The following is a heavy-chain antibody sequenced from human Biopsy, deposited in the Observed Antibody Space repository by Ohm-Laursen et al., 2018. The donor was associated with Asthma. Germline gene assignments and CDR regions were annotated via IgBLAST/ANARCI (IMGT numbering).Heavy chain of an antibody. CDR2: IYSGGTS. V-gene: IGHV3-53*01. J-gene: IGHJ4*02. Sequence: SLRLSCAASGFAISRDHMFWVRQAPGKGLEWVSVIYSGGTSHTADSVRGRFTISRDYSKNTLYLQMHSLRAEDAAVYYCARGDSSNWSHYYFDYWGQGTLVTVSS. D-gene: IGHD3-22*01. CDR3: ARGDSSNWSHYYFDY. CDR1: GFAISRDH.